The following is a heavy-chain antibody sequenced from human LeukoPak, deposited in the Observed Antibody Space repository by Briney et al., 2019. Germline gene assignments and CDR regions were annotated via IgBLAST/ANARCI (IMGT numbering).Heavy chain of an antibody. CDR3: AKSLEGAVAELFDY. CDR2: LSGNGGSR. V-gene: IGHV3-23*01. CDR1: GFTFRTYA. J-gene: IGHJ4*02. Sequence: GGSLRLSCAASGFTFRTYAMTWVRQAPGKGQEWVSALSGNGGSRYYADSVKGRFTISRDNYKNTLSLQMNSLRAEDTAVYYCAKSLEGAVAELFDYWGQGTLVTVSS. D-gene: IGHD6-19*01.